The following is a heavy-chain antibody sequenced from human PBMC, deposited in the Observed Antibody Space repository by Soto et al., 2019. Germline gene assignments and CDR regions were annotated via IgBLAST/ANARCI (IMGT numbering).Heavy chain of an antibody. CDR1: GFSFGNYA. V-gene: IGHV3-23*01. D-gene: IGHD6-6*01. CDR2: ISGSGYST. J-gene: IGHJ4*02. CDR3: ARRIGSSKGFDY. Sequence: GGSLRLSCAASGFSFGNYAMSWVRQDPGKGLEWVSAISGSGYSTYYADSVKGRFTISRDNSKDTLYLQMDSLRAEDTAIYYCARRIGSSKGFDYWGQGTLVTVSS.